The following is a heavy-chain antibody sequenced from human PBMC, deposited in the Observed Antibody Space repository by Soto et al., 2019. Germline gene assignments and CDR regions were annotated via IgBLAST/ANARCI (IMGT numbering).Heavy chain of an antibody. CDR3: ANATATGGGAFDI. Sequence: AGSLRLSFAASGFTLSSYAMSWVRQAPGKGLECVSAISGSGGSTYYADPVKGRFTIARDNSKNTLYLQMNSLTDGDTALYYCANATATGGGAFDICGQGTMVAVSS. V-gene: IGHV3-23*01. CDR2: ISGSGGST. CDR1: GFTLSSYA. J-gene: IGHJ3*02. D-gene: IGHD2-8*02.